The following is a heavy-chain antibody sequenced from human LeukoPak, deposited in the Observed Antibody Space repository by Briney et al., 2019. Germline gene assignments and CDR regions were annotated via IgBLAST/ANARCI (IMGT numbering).Heavy chain of an antibody. CDR1: GGSISSSNW. D-gene: IGHD3-10*01. CDR2: IYHSGST. V-gene: IGHV4-4*02. CDR3: ARVRVVRGVIIKLDAFDI. J-gene: IGHJ3*02. Sequence: NPSETLSLTCAVSGGSISSSNWWSWVRQPPGKGLEWIGGIYHSGSTNYNPSLKSRVTISVDKSKNQFSLKLSSVTAADTAVYYCARVRVVRGVIIKLDAFDIWGQGTMVTVSS.